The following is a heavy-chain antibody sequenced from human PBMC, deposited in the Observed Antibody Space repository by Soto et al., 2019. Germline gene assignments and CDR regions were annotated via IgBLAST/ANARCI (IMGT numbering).Heavy chain of an antibody. CDR3: AKGLLAIVGTTLPRDAFNI. D-gene: IGHD1-26*01. CDR2: ISHDGSYK. CDR1: GFSFSTYV. Sequence: GGSLRLSCAASGFSFSTYVMQWVRQSPGKWLEWVAVISHDGSYKYYGDAVKGRFTISRDTSKNAVYLEMNSLRPEDTAVYYCAKGLLAIVGTTLPRDAFNIWGQGTMVTVSS. V-gene: IGHV3-30*18. J-gene: IGHJ3*02.